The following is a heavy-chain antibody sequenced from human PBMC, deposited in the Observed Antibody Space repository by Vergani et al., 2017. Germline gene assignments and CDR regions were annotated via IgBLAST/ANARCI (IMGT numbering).Heavy chain of an antibody. CDR3: ARRADSYDVVDF. J-gene: IGHJ4*02. D-gene: IGHD5-12*01. CDR1: GYRFSDYW. CDR2: IFHGDSNP. V-gene: IGHV5-51*01. Sequence: EVQLLQPGAAVTKPGESMTISCKASGYRFSDYWIGWVRQMPGKGLECMGIIFHGDSNPRYNPSIQGRVTISADKSISTAYLQWSSLKASDTAIYYCARRADSYDVVDFWGQGTQVTVSS.